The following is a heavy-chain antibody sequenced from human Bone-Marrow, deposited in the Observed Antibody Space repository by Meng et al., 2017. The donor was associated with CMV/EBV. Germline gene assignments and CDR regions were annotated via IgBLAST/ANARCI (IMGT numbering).Heavy chain of an antibody. D-gene: IGHD2-2*01. V-gene: IGHV3-30*02. CDR1: GFTFSSYS. CDR3: AKDYYCSSTSCYPYYYYYYGMDV. J-gene: IGHJ6*02. Sequence: GESLKISCAASGFTFSSYSMNWVRQAPGKGLEWVAFIRHDGSNKYYADSVKGRFTISRDNSKNTLYLQMNSLRAEDTAVYYCAKDYYCSSTSCYPYYYYYYGMDVWGQGTTVAVSS. CDR2: IRHDGSNK.